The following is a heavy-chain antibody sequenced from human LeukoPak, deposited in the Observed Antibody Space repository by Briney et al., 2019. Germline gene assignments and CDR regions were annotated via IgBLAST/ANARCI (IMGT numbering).Heavy chain of an antibody. V-gene: IGHV4-39*01. CDR2: VSQSGNT. CDR3: ARHLYYSASAFWYIDL. D-gene: IGHD3-10*01. CDR1: GDSITSSDHY. J-gene: IGHJ2*01. Sequence: PSETLSLTCTLSGDSITSSDHYWVWIRQSPGKGLEWIGSVSQSGNTYYRSSLKSRVTVSIDTSKNVFSLILTSVTAADTAQYYCARHLYYSASAFWYIDLWGRGTLVIVSP.